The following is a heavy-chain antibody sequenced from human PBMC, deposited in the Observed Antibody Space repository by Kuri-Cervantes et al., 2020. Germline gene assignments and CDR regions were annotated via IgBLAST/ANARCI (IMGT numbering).Heavy chain of an antibody. CDR1: GGSISSYY. V-gene: IGHV4-59*01. J-gene: IGHJ5*02. CDR2: IYYSGST. CDR3: AIQYSAISGWFDP. Sequence: GSLRLSCTVPGGSISSYYWSWIRQPPGKGLEWIGYIYYSGSTNYNPSLKSRVTISVDTSKNQFSLKLSSVTAADTAVYYCAIQYSAISGWFDPWGQGTLVTVSS. D-gene: IGHD2-21*02.